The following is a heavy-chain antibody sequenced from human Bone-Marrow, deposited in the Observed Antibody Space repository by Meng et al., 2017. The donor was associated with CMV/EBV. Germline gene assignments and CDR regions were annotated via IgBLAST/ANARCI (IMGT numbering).Heavy chain of an antibody. CDR1: GFTFSSYG. J-gene: IGHJ5*02. Sequence: GGSLRLSCAASGFTFSSYGMHWVRQAPGKGLEWVSYINSYGSTIYYADSVKGRFTISRDNAKNSLYLQIYSLRAEDTAVYYCARVPRLSYYYESSGHPTHWFDPWGQGTLVTVSS. V-gene: IGHV3-48*04. D-gene: IGHD3-22*01. CDR3: ARVPRLSYYYESSGHPTHWFDP. CDR2: INSYGSTI.